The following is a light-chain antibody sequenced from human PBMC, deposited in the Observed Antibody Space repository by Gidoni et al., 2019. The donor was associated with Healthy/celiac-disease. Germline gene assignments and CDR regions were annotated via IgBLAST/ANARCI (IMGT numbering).Light chain of an antibody. Sequence: DIVLTQSPATLSLSPGERATLSCRSSQSVSRYLAWYQQKPGQPPRLLIYDASNRATGIPARFSGSGSGTNFTLTISSLEPEDFAVYYCQQRSNWLTFGGGTKVEIK. CDR2: DAS. J-gene: IGKJ4*01. CDR3: QQRSNWLT. V-gene: IGKV3-11*01. CDR1: QSVSRY.